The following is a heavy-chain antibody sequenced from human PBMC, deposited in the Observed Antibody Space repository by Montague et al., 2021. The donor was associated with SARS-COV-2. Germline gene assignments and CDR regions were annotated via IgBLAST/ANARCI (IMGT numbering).Heavy chain of an antibody. Sequence: SETLSLTCTVSGGSVSSGGYYWSWIRQPPGKGLEWFGYMYYSGXTXYXXXXKXRVTISLDTSKNQFSLKLTSVTAADTAVYYCARVSLAAAATRSDYWGQGTLVTVSS. V-gene: IGHV4-61*08. J-gene: IGHJ4*02. CDR2: MYYSGXT. CDR1: GGSVSSGGYY. D-gene: IGHD6-13*01. CDR3: ARVSLAAAATRSDY.